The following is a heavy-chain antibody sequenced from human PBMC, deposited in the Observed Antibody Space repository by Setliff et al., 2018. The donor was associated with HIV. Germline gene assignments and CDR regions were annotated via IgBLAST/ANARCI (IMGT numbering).Heavy chain of an antibody. CDR1: GFTFGDYP. CDR3: ARLNYYDFSGSWARKSATDF. Sequence: GGSLRLSCTASGFTFGDYPMSWFRQAPGKGLEWVGFIRSKAFGGTTEYAASVKGRFTISRDDSKSIAYLQMSRLSDEDTALYYCARLNYYDFSGSWARKSATDFWGRGTMVTVSS. J-gene: IGHJ3*01. D-gene: IGHD3-22*01. V-gene: IGHV3-49*03. CDR2: IRSKAFGGTT.